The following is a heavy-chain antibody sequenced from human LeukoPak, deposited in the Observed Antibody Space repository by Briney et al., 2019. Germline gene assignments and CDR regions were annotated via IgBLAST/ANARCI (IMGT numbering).Heavy chain of an antibody. D-gene: IGHD1-26*01. V-gene: IGHV1-46*01. J-gene: IGHJ4*02. CDR3: ARDPSGSWQWFDF. CDR2: INPNGGGT. CDR1: GYSFTSLY. Sequence: ASVTVSFKASGYSFTSLYMHWVRQGPGQGLEWMGVINPNGGGTSYAQKFQGRVSMTRDTSTSTVYMELSSLRSEDTGVFYCARDPSGSWQWFDFWGQGTLVTVSS.